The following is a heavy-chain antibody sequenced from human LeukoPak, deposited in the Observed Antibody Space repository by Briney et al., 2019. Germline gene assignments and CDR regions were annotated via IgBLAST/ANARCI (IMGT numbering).Heavy chain of an antibody. V-gene: IGHV3-20*04. CDR3: ARGYDLGPIDM. J-gene: IGHJ3*02. CDR1: GATFGDYG. Sequence: PGGSLRLSCEASGATFGDYGMSWVRQARGKGLEWVSGINRNGGSTGYADSVKGRFTISRDNVKNSLYLQMNSLRAEDTALYFCARGYDLGPIDMWGQGTMVTVSS. CDR2: INRNGGST. D-gene: IGHD3-22*01.